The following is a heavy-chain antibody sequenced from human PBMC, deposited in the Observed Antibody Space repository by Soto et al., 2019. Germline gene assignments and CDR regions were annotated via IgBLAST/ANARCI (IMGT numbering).Heavy chain of an antibody. CDR3: ARGSTYYYDSSGVYFDY. D-gene: IGHD3-22*01. J-gene: IGHJ4*02. V-gene: IGHV1-69*06. CDR1: GGTFISYA. CDR2: IIPIFGTA. Sequence: SVKVSCKASGGTFISYAISWVRQAPGQGLEWMGGIIPIFGTANYAQKFQGRVTITADKSTSTAYMELSSLRSEDTAVYYCARGSTYYYDSSGVYFDYWGQGTLVTVSS.